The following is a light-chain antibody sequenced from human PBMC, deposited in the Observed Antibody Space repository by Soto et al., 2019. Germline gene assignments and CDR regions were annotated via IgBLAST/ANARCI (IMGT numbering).Light chain of an antibody. CDR1: SSDIGRYNL. V-gene: IGLV2-23*01. CDR3: CSYAGSYVV. CDR2: EGT. J-gene: IGLJ2*01. Sequence: QSALTQPASVSGSPGQSITISCTGTSSDIGRYNLVSWYQQHPGKAPKLIIYEGTKRPSGVSNRFSGSKSGNTASLTISGLQAEDEADYHCCSYAGSYVVFGGGTKLTVL.